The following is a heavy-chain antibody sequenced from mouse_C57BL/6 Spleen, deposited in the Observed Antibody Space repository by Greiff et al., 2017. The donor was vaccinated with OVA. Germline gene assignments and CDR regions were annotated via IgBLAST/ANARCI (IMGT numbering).Heavy chain of an antibody. V-gene: IGHV1-64*01. CDR2: IHPNSGST. Sequence: QVQLQQPGAELVKPGASVKLSCKASGYTFTSYWMHWVKQRPGQGLEWIGMIHPNSGSTNSNEKFKSKATLTVDKSSSTAYMQLSSLTSEDSAVYYCARYELRYYFDYWGQGTTLTVSS. J-gene: IGHJ2*01. CDR3: ARYELRYYFDY. D-gene: IGHD2-12*01. CDR1: GYTFTSYW.